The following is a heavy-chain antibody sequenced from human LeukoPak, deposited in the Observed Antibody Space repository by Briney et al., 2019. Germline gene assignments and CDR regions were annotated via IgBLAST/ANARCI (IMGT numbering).Heavy chain of an antibody. D-gene: IGHD6-19*01. V-gene: IGHV3-53*01. CDR2: IYSGGST. CDR1: GFTVSSNY. J-gene: IGHJ3*02. CDR3: ARGPIAVAGTVDAFDI. Sequence: GGSLRLSCAASGFTVSSNYMSWVRQAPGKGLEWVSVIYSGGSTYYADSVKGRFTISRDNSKNTLYLQMNSLRAEDTAVYYCARGPIAVAGTVDAFDIWGQGTMVTVSS.